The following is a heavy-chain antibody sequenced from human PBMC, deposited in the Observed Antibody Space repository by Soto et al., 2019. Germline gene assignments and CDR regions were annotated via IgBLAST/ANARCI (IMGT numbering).Heavy chain of an antibody. V-gene: IGHV1-18*01. CDR2: ISAYNHYT. CDR1: GYTFSTYG. Sequence: QVDLVQSGPEVRKPGASVNVSCKASGYTFSTYGISWVRQAPGQGLEWMGWISAYNHYTNYAQKFQGRVTMTTDTSTNTAYMELWSLRSGDTAMYFCARVGPSREVPYPFEYWGQGTLVTVSS. J-gene: IGHJ4*02. D-gene: IGHD1-26*01. CDR3: ARVGPSREVPYPFEY.